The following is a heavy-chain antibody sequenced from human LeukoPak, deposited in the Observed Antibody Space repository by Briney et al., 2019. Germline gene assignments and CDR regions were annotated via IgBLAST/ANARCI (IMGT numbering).Heavy chain of an antibody. D-gene: IGHD3-3*01. CDR2: ISAYNGNT. Sequence: ASVKVSCKASGYTFTSYGIGWVRQAPGQGLEWMGWISAYNGNTNYAQKLQGRVTMTTDTSTSTACMELRSLRSDDTAVYYCARARGDFWSGYYTHLDYWGQGTLVTVSS. J-gene: IGHJ4*02. CDR1: GYTFTSYG. CDR3: ARARGDFWSGYYTHLDY. V-gene: IGHV1-18*01.